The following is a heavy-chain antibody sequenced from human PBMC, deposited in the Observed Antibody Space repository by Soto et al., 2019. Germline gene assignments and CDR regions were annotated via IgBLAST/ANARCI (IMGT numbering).Heavy chain of an antibody. CDR3: ARDYYDILTGYYGPADYYGMDV. Sequence: ASVKVSCKASGYTFTSYAMHWVRQAPGQRLEWMGWINAGNGNTKYSQKFQGRVTITRDTSASTAYMELSSLRSEDTAVYYCARDYYDILTGYYGPADYYGMDVWGQGTTVTVSS. D-gene: IGHD3-9*01. CDR2: INAGNGNT. CDR1: GYTFTSYA. V-gene: IGHV1-3*01. J-gene: IGHJ6*02.